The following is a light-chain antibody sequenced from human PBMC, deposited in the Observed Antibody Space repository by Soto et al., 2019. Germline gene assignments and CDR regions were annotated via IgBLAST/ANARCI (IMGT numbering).Light chain of an antibody. V-gene: IGLV2-14*01. CDR3: NSFTTSGTYV. Sequence: QSALNQPASGYGSPGQSIAISCTGTSSDVGAYNYVSWYQQYPGKAPKVMIFDVSNRPSGVSNRFSGSKSDNTASLTISGLQAEDEADYYCNSFTTSGTYVFGTGTKVTGL. J-gene: IGLJ1*01. CDR1: SSDVGAYNY. CDR2: DVS.